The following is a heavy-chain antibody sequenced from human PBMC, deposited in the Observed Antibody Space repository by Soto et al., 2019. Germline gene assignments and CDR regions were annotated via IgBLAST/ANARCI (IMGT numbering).Heavy chain of an antibody. J-gene: IGHJ4*02. D-gene: IGHD2-2*01. CDR2: NKPNSGNT. Sequence: QVQLLQSGAEVKKPGASVKVSCKASGYTFTSYDINWVRQATGQGLEWMGWNKPNSGNTGYAQKFQGRVTMTRNTSISTAFMELSSLRSEDTAVYYCASEYCSGTSCYGRNFWGQGTLVTVSS. V-gene: IGHV1-8*01. CDR1: GYTFTSYD. CDR3: ASEYCSGTSCYGRNF.